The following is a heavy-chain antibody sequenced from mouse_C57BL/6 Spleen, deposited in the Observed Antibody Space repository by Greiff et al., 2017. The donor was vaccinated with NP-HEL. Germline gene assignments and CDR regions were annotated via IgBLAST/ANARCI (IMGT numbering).Heavy chain of an antibody. CDR2: ISSGSSTI. D-gene: IGHD1-1*01. V-gene: IGHV5-17*01. CDR1: GFTFSDYG. CDR3: ARSYYYGSSPAY. Sequence: DVMLVESGGGLVKPGGSLKLSCAASGFTFSDYGMHWVRQAPEKGLEWVAYISSGSSTIYYADTVKGRFTISRDNAKNTLFLQMTSLRSEDTAMYDCARSYYYGSSPAYWGQGTLVTVSA. J-gene: IGHJ3*01.